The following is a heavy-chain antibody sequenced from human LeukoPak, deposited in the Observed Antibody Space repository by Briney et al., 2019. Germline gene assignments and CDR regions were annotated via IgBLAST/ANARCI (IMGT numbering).Heavy chain of an antibody. CDR3: ARGKFDYGDYVDGGRYFDY. J-gene: IGHJ4*02. D-gene: IGHD4-17*01. V-gene: IGHV1-2*04. CDR2: INPNSGGT. CDR1: GYTFTGYY. Sequence: ASVKVSCKASGYTFTGYYMHWERQAPGQGLEWMGWINPNSGGTNYAQKFQGWVTMTRDTSISTAYMELSRLRSDDTAVYYCARGKFDYGDYVDGGRYFDYRGQGTLVTVSS.